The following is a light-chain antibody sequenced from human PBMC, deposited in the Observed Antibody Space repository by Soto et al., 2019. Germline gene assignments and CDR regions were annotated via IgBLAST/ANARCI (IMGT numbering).Light chain of an antibody. CDR3: RQRSNWPPLT. CDR1: EYVDIY. Sequence: ETVLTQSPATLSLSPGETATLSCRASEYVDIYLAWYQQKPGQAPRLLIYHASNRTTGIPAGFSGSGSGTDFTLTISSLEPEDSAVYYCRQRSNWPPLTFGGGTRVEIK. V-gene: IGKV3-11*01. CDR2: HAS. J-gene: IGKJ4*01.